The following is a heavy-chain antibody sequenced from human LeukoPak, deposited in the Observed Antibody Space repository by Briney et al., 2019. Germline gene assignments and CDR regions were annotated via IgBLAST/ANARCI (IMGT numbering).Heavy chain of an antibody. D-gene: IGHD6-19*01. CDR2: IYYSGST. Sequence: SETLSLTCTVSGGSISSYYWSWIRQPPGKGLEWIGDIYYSGSTNYNPSLKSRVTISVDTSKNQFSQKLSSVTAADTAVYYCARGRIAVAGTKNYFDYWGQGTLVTVSS. V-gene: IGHV4-59*01. CDR3: ARGRIAVAGTKNYFDY. J-gene: IGHJ4*02. CDR1: GGSISSYY.